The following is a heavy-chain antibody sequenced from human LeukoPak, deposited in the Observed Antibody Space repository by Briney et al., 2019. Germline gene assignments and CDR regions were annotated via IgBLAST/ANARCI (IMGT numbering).Heavy chain of an antibody. CDR3: ARALPDVDTAMVS. V-gene: IGHV3-20*04. D-gene: IGHD5-18*01. CDR2: IHWNGGNT. CDR1: GFTFDDYG. J-gene: IGHJ5*02. Sequence: GGSLRLSCAASGFTFDDYGMSWVRQPPGKGLEWVSGIHWNGGNTNYADSVKGRFTISGDNAKNSLYLQMNSLRAEDTALYFCARALPDVDTAMVSWGQGTLVTVSS.